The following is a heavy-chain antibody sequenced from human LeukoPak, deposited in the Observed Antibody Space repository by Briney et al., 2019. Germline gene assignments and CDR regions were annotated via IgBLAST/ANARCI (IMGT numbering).Heavy chain of an antibody. Sequence: ASVKVSCMASGYTFSGYYMYWVRQAPGQGLEWMGWINPNSGGTNYAQKFQGRVAMTRDTSISTAYMELSRLRSDDTAVYYCARDRARLSGDYFDYWGQGTLVTVSS. V-gene: IGHV1-2*02. CDR2: INPNSGGT. CDR1: GYTFSGYY. D-gene: IGHD1-26*01. CDR3: ARDRARLSGDYFDY. J-gene: IGHJ4*02.